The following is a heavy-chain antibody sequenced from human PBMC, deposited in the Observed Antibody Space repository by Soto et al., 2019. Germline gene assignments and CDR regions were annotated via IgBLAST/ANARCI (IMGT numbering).Heavy chain of an antibody. Sequence: GASXXXSXXXSXXTFTSYGISWVRLAPGKGLEWMGWISAYNGNTNYAQKLQGRVTMTADTSTSTAYMELRSLRSDDTAVYYCARVYPYGSGDVYYYGMDVWGQGTTVTVSS. CDR1: XXTFTSYG. CDR3: ARVYPYGSGDVYYYGMDV. V-gene: IGHV1-18*04. CDR2: ISAYNGNT. J-gene: IGHJ6*02. D-gene: IGHD3-10*01.